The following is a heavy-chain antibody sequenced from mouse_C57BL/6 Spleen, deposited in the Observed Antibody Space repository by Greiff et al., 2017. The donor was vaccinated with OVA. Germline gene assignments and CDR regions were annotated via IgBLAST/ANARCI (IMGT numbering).Heavy chain of an antibody. CDR1: GFSLTSYG. Sequence: VQLQQSGPGLVQPSQSLSITCTVSGFSLTSYGVHWVRQSPGKGLEWLGVIWSGGSTDYNAAFISRLSISNENSKSKVFFKMNSMKADDTSIYYCARKGMVTTNVDVWGTGTTVTVSS. D-gene: IGHD2-2*01. V-gene: IGHV2-2*01. J-gene: IGHJ1*03. CDR3: ARKGMVTTNVDV. CDR2: IWSGGST.